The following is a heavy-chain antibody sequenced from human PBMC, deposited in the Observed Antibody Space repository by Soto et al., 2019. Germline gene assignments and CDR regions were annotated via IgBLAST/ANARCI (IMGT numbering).Heavy chain of an antibody. CDR1: GGSISSSSYY. CDR2: IYYSGST. V-gene: IGHV4-39*01. D-gene: IGHD3-16*01. J-gene: IGHJ4*02. Sequence: SETLSLTCTVSGGSISSSSYYWGWIRQPPGKGLEWIGSIYYSGSTYYNPSLKSRVTISVDTSKNQFSLKLSSVTAADTAVYYCARHRAATFHFDYWGQGTLVTVSS. CDR3: ARHRAATFHFDY.